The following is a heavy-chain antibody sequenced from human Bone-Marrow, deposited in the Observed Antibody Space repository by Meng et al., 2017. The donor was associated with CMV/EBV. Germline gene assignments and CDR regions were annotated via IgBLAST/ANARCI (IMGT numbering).Heavy chain of an antibody. CDR2: IIPIFGTA. V-gene: IGHV1-69*05. D-gene: IGHD2-2*01. J-gene: IGHJ6*02. Sequence: SVKVSCKASGGTFSSYAISWVRQAPGQGLEWMGGIIPIFGTANYAQKFQGRVTITTDEYTSTAYMELSSLRSEDTAVYYCVRAPFKHCSSTSCYPDGMDVWGQGTTVTVSS. CDR3: VRAPFKHCSSTSCYPDGMDV. CDR1: GGTFSSYA.